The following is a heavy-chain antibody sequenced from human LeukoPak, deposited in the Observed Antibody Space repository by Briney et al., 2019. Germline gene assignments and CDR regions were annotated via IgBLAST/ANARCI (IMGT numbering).Heavy chain of an antibody. J-gene: IGHJ4*02. D-gene: IGHD6-6*01. Sequence: GGSLRLSCAASGFPFSRHWMSWVRQAPGKGLQWVANIKEDGSENYYVDSVKGRFTISRDNAKNSLYLQMDSLRAEDTAVYYCAAESSSSWEGHWGQGTLVTVSS. V-gene: IGHV3-7*01. CDR2: IKEDGSEN. CDR3: AAESSSSWEGH. CDR1: GFPFSRHW.